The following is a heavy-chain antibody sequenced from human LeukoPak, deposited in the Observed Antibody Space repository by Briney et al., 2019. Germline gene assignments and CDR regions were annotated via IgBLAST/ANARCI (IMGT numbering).Heavy chain of an antibody. Sequence: SGGSLRLSCAASGFTFSDYYMSWIRQAPGKGLEWVSYISSSGSTIYYADSVKGRFTISRDNAKNSLYLQMNSLRAEDTAVYYCARDSKGYSSSWYDYWGQGTLVTVSS. CDR1: GFTFSDYY. J-gene: IGHJ4*02. CDR2: ISSSGSTI. V-gene: IGHV3-11*01. CDR3: ARDSKGYSSSWYDY. D-gene: IGHD6-13*01.